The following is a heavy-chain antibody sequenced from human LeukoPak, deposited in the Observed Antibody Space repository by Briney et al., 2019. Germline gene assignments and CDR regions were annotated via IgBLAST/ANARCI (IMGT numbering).Heavy chain of an antibody. CDR3: AREQLVRSFDY. Sequence: PSENLSLTCTVSGGSISSGSYYWSWIRQPPEKGLEWIGRIYTSGSTNYNPSLKSRVTISVDTSKNQFSLKLSSVTAADTAVYYCAREQLVRSFDYWGQGTLVTVSS. J-gene: IGHJ4*02. V-gene: IGHV4-61*02. CDR2: IYTSGST. D-gene: IGHD6-13*01. CDR1: GGSISSGSYY.